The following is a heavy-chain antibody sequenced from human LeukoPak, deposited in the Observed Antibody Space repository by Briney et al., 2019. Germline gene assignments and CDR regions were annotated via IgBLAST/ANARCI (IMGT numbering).Heavy chain of an antibody. CDR2: IHHGGTS. V-gene: IGHV4-34*01. CDR3: ARGRGRLRQYYFDY. J-gene: IGHJ4*02. Sequence: SETLSLTCAVSGGSLSGYYWSWIRQAPGKGLEWVGEIHHGGTSDYNPSLKSRVTISVDTSKNQFSLKLSSVTAADTAVYYCARGRGRLRQYYFDYWGQGTLVTVSS. D-gene: IGHD5-12*01. CDR1: GGSLSGYY.